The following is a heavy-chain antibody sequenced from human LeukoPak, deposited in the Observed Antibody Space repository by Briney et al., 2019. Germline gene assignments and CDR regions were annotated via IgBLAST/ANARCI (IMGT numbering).Heavy chain of an antibody. CDR1: GGSFSGYY. Sequence: KASETLSLTCAVYGGSFSGYYWSWIRQPPGKGLEWIGEINHSGSTNYNPSLKSRVTISVDTSKNQFSLKLSSVTAADTAVYYCASDYGDYTFDYWGQGTLVTVSS. D-gene: IGHD4-17*01. V-gene: IGHV4-34*01. CDR2: INHSGST. J-gene: IGHJ4*02. CDR3: ASDYGDYTFDY.